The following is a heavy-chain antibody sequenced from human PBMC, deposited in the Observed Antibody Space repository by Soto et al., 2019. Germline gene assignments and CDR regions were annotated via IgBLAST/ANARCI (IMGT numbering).Heavy chain of an antibody. CDR2: INPILSMS. J-gene: IGHJ4*02. CDR3: ATSYGSGYRAFDY. V-gene: IGHV1-69*02. CDR1: GDTFSFHT. D-gene: IGHD3-10*01. Sequence: QVQLVQSGAEVKKPGSSVKVSCKASGDTFSFHTINWVRQAPGLGLEWVGRINPILSMSNYAQKFQGRVTMTADKSTSTAYMELRSLRSEDTAMYYCATSYGSGYRAFDYWGQGALVTVSS.